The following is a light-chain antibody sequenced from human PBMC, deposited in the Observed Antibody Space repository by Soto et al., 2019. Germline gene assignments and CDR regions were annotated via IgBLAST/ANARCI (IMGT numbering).Light chain of an antibody. CDR3: QQSFRTPYT. Sequence: DIQMTQSPSSLSASVGDRVTITCRASQTINKNLNWYQQKPGQDPNLLIYSASDFQSGVPSRFSGSGSGTEFTLTINCLQPENFATYYCQQSFRTPYTFCQGTDLAI. CDR1: QTINKN. V-gene: IGKV1-39*01. CDR2: SAS. J-gene: IGKJ2*01.